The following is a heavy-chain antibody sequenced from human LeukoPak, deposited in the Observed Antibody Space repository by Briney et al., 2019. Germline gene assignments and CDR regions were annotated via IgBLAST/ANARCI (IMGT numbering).Heavy chain of an antibody. CDR3: AKDSSGYYYVFQH. CDR1: GFTFDDYA. J-gene: IGHJ1*01. V-gene: IGHV3-43*02. Sequence: GGSLRLSCAASGFTFDDYAMHWVRQAPGKGLEWVSLISGDGGSTYYGDSVKGRFTISRDNSKNSLYLQMNSLGTEDTTLYYCAKDSSGYYYVFQHWGQGTLITVSS. D-gene: IGHD3-22*01. CDR2: ISGDGGST.